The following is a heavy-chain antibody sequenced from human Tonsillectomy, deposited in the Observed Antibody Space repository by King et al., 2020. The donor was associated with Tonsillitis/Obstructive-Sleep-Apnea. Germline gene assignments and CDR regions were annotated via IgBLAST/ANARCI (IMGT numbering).Heavy chain of an antibody. CDR1: GGSFSGYY. J-gene: IGHJ3*02. D-gene: IGHD3-3*01. CDR2: IDHSGST. Sequence: VQLQQWGAGLLKPSETLSLTCAVYGGSFSGYYWSWIRQPPGKGLEWIGEIDHSGSTNYNPSLKSRVTISADTSKTQLSLKLSSVTAADTAVYYCAREITTDAFDIWGHGTMVTVSS. V-gene: IGHV4-34*01. CDR3: AREITTDAFDI.